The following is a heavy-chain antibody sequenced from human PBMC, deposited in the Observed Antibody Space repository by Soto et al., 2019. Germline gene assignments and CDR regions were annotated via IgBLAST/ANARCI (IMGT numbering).Heavy chain of an antibody. CDR1: GGTFSSYA. CDR3: ARSSGKKGWAFDY. J-gene: IGHJ4*02. D-gene: IGHD1-26*01. CDR2: IIPIFGTA. Sequence: QVQLVQSGAEVKKPGSSVKVSCKASGGTFSSYAISWVRQAPGQGLEWMGGIIPIFGTANYAQKFQGRVTSTADESTSTADVELSSLRSEDTGVYYCARSSGKKGWAFDYWGQGTLVTVSS. V-gene: IGHV1-69*12.